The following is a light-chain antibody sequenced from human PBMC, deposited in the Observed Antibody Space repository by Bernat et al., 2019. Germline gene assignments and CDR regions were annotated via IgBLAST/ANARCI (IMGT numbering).Light chain of an antibody. J-gene: IGKJ4*01. CDR1: QGIRNN. CDR3: QKYNSAPFT. CDR2: MAS. V-gene: IGKV1-27*01. Sequence: DIQLTQSPSSLSASVGDRVTITCRASQGIRNNLAWYQQKPGKVPKLLIYMASGLQSGVPSRFSGSGSGTDSTLTISSLQPEDVGTYYCQKYNSAPFTFGGGTKVEMK.